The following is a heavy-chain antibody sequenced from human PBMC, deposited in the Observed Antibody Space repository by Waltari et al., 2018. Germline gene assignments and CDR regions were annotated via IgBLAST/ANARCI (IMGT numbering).Heavy chain of an antibody. CDR2: IYSGGTT. Sequence: EVQLLESGGGLVQPGGSLRLSCPASGFTFSTYALSWVPQAPGKGLEWVSVIYSGGTTYYTDSVKGRFTISRDNSKNTLYLQMNSLRAEDTAVYYCARDRVYLTGYFYGMDVWGQGTTVTVSS. V-gene: IGHV3-23*03. D-gene: IGHD7-27*01. CDR1: GFTFSTYA. J-gene: IGHJ6*02. CDR3: ARDRVYLTGYFYGMDV.